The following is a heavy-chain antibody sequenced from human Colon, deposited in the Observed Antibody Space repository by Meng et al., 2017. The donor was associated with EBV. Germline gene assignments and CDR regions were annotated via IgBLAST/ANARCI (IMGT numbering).Heavy chain of an antibody. CDR1: GCPISRPGTW. J-gene: IGHJ4*02. CDR2: QCHADDT. Sequence: LRVPVSGPGLVNRSGALSLPCTCPGCPISRPGTWGGWIRQPPGKGLEWIGSQCHADDTYYNPSLMGRVTISVDTSKNQVSLKLTSVTAADTSIYYCARHTFSGNPGGIDSWGQGILVTVSS. D-gene: IGHD4-23*01. V-gene: IGHV4-39*01. CDR3: ARHTFSGNPGGIDS.